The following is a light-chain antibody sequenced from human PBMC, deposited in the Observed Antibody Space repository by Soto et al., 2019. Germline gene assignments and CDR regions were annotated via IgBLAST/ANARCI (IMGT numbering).Light chain of an antibody. J-gene: IGKJ5*01. CDR2: SAS. Sequence: EVVLTQSPGTLSLSPGERVTLSCRASQSVASSYLAWYQQKPGRAPRLLFYSASSRATGIPDRFSGSGSGTDFTLTISRLEPEDFAVYYCQQYGSSPWITFGQGTRLEIK. CDR3: QQYGSSPWIT. V-gene: IGKV3-20*01. CDR1: QSVASSY.